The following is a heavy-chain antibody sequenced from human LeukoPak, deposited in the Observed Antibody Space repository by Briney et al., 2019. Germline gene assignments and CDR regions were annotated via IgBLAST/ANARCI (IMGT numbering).Heavy chain of an antibody. V-gene: IGHV4-34*01. CDR3: ARGRRYYYGSGSYYTAARVHYYYGMDV. J-gene: IGHJ6*04. CDR2: INHSGST. CDR1: GGSFSGYY. Sequence: PSETLSLTCAVYGGSFSGYYWSWIRQPPGKGLEWIGEINHSGSTIYNPSLKSRVTISVDTSKNQFSLKLSSVTAADTAVYYCARGRRYYYGSGSYYTAARVHYYYGMDVWGKGTTVTVSS. D-gene: IGHD3-10*01.